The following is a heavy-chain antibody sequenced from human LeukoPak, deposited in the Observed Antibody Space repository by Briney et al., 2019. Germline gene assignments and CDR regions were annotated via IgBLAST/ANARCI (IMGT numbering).Heavy chain of an antibody. CDR2: IYPGDSDT. CDR3: ARHSRWQPRNNWFDP. V-gene: IGHV5-51*01. J-gene: IGHJ5*02. CDR1: GYSFTNYW. D-gene: IGHD3-16*02. Sequence: GESLKISCKGSGYSFTNYWIGWVRQMPGKGLEWMGIIYPGDSDTRYSPSFQGQVTISADKSISTAYLQWSSLKASDTAMYYCARHSRWQPRNNWFDPWGQGTLVTVSS.